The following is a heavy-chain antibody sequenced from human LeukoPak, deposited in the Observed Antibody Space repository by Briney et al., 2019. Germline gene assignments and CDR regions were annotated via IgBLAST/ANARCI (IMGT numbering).Heavy chain of an antibody. CDR2: ISGSGGAT. V-gene: IGHV3-23*01. CDR3: ASDWWELPQIDLY. J-gene: IGHJ4*02. D-gene: IGHD1-26*01. Sequence: GGSLRLSCAASGFTFITHAMSWVRQAPGKGLEWVSGISGSGGATYYADSVKGRFTISRDNAKNSLYLQMNSLRAEDTAVYYCASDWWELPQIDLYWGQGTLVTVSS. CDR1: GFTFITHA.